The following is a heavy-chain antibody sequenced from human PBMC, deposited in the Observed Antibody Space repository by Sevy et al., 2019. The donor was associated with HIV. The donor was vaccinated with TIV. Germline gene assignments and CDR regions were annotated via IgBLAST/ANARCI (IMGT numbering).Heavy chain of an antibody. CDR1: GYTFTSYG. CDR3: AGDSTVTTSAPGY. V-gene: IGHV1-18*01. J-gene: IGHJ4*02. D-gene: IGHD4-4*01. Sequence: ASVKVSCKASGYTFTSYGISWVRHAPGQGLEWMGWISAYNGNTNYAQKLQGRVTMTKDTSTRTAYMELRSLGSDDTAVYYCAGDSTVTTSAPGYWGQGTLVTVSS. CDR2: ISAYNGNT.